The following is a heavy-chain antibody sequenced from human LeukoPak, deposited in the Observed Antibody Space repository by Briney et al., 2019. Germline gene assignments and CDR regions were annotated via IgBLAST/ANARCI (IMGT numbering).Heavy chain of an antibody. CDR2: IYHSGST. J-gene: IGHJ4*02. CDR1: GGSISRGGYS. D-gene: IGHD5-12*01. V-gene: IGHV4-30-2*01. CDR3: ARDKGSGYGGFDY. Sequence: SETLSLTCAVSGGSISRGGYSWSWIRQPPGKGLEWIGYIYHSGSTYYNPSLKSRVTISVDRSKNQFSLKLSSATAADTAVYYCARDKGSGYGGFDYWGQGTLVTVSS.